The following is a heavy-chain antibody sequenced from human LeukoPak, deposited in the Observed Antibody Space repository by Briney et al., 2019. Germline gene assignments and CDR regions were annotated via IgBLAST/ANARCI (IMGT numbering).Heavy chain of an antibody. Sequence: GESLKISCKGSGYRFTTYWIAWVRQMPGKGLEWMGIIYPGDSDTRYSPSFQGQVTISADKSISTAYLQWSSLKASDTAMYYCVRPSDYYDSTGGFEYWGQGTLVTVSS. J-gene: IGHJ4*02. D-gene: IGHD3-22*01. CDR1: GYRFTTYW. CDR2: IYPGDSDT. CDR3: VRPSDYYDSTGGFEY. V-gene: IGHV5-51*01.